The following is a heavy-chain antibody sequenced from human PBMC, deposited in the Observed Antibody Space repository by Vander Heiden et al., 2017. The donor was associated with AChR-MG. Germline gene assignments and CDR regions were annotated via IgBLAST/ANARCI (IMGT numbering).Heavy chain of an antibody. Sequence: QLQLVQSGAEVKKPGASLKVSCKTSGFTFTKYHMHWVRQAPGQGLEWVGTINPSLDSTHYAQKFQGRVRMTRDTSTKTVYMDMTSLRPEDTAVYFCARELTGSFYFDFWGQGSLVTVSS. CDR3: ARELTGSFYFDF. CDR2: INPSLDST. D-gene: IGHD1-26*01. CDR1: GFTFTKYH. J-gene: IGHJ4*02. V-gene: IGHV1-46*03.